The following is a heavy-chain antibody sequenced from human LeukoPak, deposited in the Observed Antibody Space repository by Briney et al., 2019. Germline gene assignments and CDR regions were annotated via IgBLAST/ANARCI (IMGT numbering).Heavy chain of an antibody. CDR2: ISWDGDST. CDR1: GFTFDDYT. J-gene: IGHJ3*02. V-gene: IGHV3-43*01. CDR3: AKGLYSGSPGGAFDI. D-gene: IGHD1-26*01. Sequence: PGGSLRLSCAASGFTFDDYTMHYVRHTPGKGLEWVSLISWDGDSTYYADSVKGRFTISRDNSKNSLYLQMNSLRTEDTAFYYCAKGLYSGSPGGAFDIWGQGTMVTVSS.